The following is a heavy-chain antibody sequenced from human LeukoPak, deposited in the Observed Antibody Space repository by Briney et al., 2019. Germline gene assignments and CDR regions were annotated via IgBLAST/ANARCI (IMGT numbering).Heavy chain of an antibody. D-gene: IGHD5-18*01. V-gene: IGHV3-33*01. CDR3: ARDPRGYSYGSVSRPGGYYGMDV. CDR1: GFTFSSYG. Sequence: PGGSLRLSCAASGFTFSSYGMHWVRQAPGKGLEWVAVIWYDGSNKYYADSVKGRFTISRDNSKNTLYLQMNSLRAEDTAVYYCARDPRGYSYGSVSRPGGYYGMDVWGQGTTVTVSS. J-gene: IGHJ6*02. CDR2: IWYDGSNK.